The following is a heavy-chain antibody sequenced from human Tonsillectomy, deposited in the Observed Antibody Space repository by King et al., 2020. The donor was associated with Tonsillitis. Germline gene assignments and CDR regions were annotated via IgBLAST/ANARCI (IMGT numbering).Heavy chain of an antibody. CDR3: ARGRHDYGDYGEAFDI. V-gene: IGHV4-59*01. J-gene: IGHJ3*02. D-gene: IGHD4-17*01. CDR2: IYYSGST. Sequence: QLQESGPGLVKPSETLSLTCSVSGGSISSYYWSWIRQPPGKGLEWIGYIYYSGSTNYNPSLKSRVTISIDTSKNQFSLKLTSVTAADTAVYYCARGRHDYGDYGEAFDIWGQGTMVTVSS. CDR1: GGSISSYY.